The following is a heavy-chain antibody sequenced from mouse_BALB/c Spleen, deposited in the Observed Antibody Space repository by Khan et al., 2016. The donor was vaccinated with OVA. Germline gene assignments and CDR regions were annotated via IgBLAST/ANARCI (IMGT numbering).Heavy chain of an antibody. V-gene: IGHV1-7*01. Sequence: QVQLKQSGAELAKPGASVKMSCKASGYTFINYWILWIKQRPGQGLEWIGYINPSTGYTEYNQNFKDKATLTADKSSSTAYMQLSSLTSEDSTVYDCARSGLRWDFDYWGQGTTLTVSS. CDR3: ARSGLRWDFDY. CDR1: GYTFINYW. J-gene: IGHJ2*01. D-gene: IGHD1-1*01. CDR2: INPSTGYT.